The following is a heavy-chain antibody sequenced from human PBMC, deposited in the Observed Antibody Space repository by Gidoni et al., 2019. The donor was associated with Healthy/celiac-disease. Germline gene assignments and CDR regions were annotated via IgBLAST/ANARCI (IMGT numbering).Heavy chain of an antibody. J-gene: IGHJ4*02. D-gene: IGHD6-6*01. V-gene: IGHV3-30*18. CDR1: GFTFSSYG. CDR2: ISYDGSNK. Sequence: QVQLVESGGGVVQPGRSLRLSCAASGFTFSSYGMHWVRQAPGKGLEWVAVISYDGSNKYYADSVKGRFTISRDNSKNTLYLQMNSLRAEDTAVYYCAKDRSSGFDYWGQGTRVTVSS. CDR3: AKDRSSGFDY.